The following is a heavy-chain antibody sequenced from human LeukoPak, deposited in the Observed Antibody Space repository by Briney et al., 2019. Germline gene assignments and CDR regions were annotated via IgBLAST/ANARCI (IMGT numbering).Heavy chain of an antibody. CDR2: ISGSGGST. CDR1: GFTFSNYA. D-gene: IGHD6-25*01. V-gene: IGHV3-23*01. J-gene: IGHJ3*01. Sequence: PGGSLRLSCAASGFTFSNYAMSWVRQAPGKGLEWVSGISGSGGSTFYADSVKGRFTISRDNSKNTLYLQMDSLRVEDTGIYYCARDEIPSGTWGQGTMVIVSS. CDR3: ARDEIPSGT.